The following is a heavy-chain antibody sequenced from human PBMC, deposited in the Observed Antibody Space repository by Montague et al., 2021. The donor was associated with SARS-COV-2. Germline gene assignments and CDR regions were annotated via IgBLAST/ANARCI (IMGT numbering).Heavy chain of an antibody. D-gene: IGHD3-22*01. V-gene: IGHV4-34*10. CDR2: INHTGST. Sequence: SETLSLTCAVYGGSFSNYYWTWIRQSPGKRLEWIGEINHTGSTTYNPSLKSRVTMSLDTSKNQFSLKLTSVTAADTAVYYCARHDSVAEYDSSGYHYYYGMDVWGQGTTVTVSS. CDR1: GGSFSNYY. CDR3: ARHDSVAEYDSSGYHYYYGMDV. J-gene: IGHJ6*02.